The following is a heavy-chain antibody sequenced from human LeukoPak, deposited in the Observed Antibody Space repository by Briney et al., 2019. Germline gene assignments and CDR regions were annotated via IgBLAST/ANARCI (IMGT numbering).Heavy chain of an antibody. CDR1: GGSIGSYY. J-gene: IGHJ4*02. V-gene: IGHV4-59*01. D-gene: IGHD1-26*01. CDR2: IYYSGST. CDR3: ARDGGSYLEY. Sequence: SETLSLTCTVSGGSIGSYYWSWIRQPPGKGLEWIGYIYYSGSTNYNPSLKSRVTISVDTSKNQFSLKLSSVTAADTAVYYCARDGGSYLEYWGQGTLVTVSS.